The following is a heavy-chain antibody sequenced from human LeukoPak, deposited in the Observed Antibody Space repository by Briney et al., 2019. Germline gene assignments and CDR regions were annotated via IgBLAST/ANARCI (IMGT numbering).Heavy chain of an antibody. V-gene: IGHV4-39*01. CDR1: GDSISSGNYY. J-gene: IGHJ4*02. D-gene: IGHD3-16*02. CDR3: ARARHRPRYTSDRRWDAKIQAINYFDY. CDR2: IYYSGST. Sequence: SETLSLTCTVSGDSISSGNYYWGWIRQPPGKGLEWIGTIYYSGSTYYNPSLKSRVTISVDTSKNQFSLKLSSVTAADTAVYYCARARHRPRYTSDRRWDAKIQAINYFDYWGQGTLVTVSS.